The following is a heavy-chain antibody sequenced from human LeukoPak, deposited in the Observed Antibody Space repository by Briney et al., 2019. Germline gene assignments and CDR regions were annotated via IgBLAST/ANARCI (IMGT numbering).Heavy chain of an antibody. CDR3: VRDGGNWFDP. CDR2: TNSDGSST. CDR1: GFTFSSYW. J-gene: IGHJ5*02. D-gene: IGHD2-15*01. V-gene: IGHV3-74*01. Sequence: PGGSLRLSCAASGFTFSSYWMHWVRQAPGKGSVWVSRTNSDGSSTSYADSVKGRFTISRDNAKNTLYLQMNSLRAEDTALYYCVRDGGNWFDPWGQGTLVTVSS.